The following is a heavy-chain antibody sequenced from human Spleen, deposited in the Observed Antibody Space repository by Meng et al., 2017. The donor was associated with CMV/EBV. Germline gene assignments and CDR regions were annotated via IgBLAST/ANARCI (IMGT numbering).Heavy chain of an antibody. J-gene: IGHJ6*02. Sequence: ASVKVSCKASGYKFSTFDINWVRQATGQGLEWMGWISAYNGNTNYAQKLQGRVTMTTDTSTSTAYMELRSLRSDDTAVYYCAREGALVATTLESYYGMDVWGQGTTVTVSS. CDR3: AREGALVATTLESYYGMDV. V-gene: IGHV1-18*01. CDR2: ISAYNGNT. CDR1: GYKFSTFD. D-gene: IGHD5-12*01.